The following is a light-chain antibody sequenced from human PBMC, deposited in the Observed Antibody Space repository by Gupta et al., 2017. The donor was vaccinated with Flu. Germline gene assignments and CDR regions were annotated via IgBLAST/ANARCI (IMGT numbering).Light chain of an antibody. CDR3: QQSDSSPYT. CDR2: AAS. CDR1: QSISNY. V-gene: IGKV1-39*01. J-gene: IGKJ2*01. Sequence: GDRVTITCRASQSISNYLNWYQQKAGKAPTLLIYAASSLQGGVPSRFSGDESGTDFTLTISGVQPEDFATYYCQQSDSSPYTFGQGTKLEIK.